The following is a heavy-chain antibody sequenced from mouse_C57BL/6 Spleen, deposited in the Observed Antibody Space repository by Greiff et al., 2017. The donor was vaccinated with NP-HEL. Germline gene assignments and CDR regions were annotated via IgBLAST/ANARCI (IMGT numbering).Heavy chain of an antibody. V-gene: IGHV1-31*01. CDR2: IYPYNGVS. D-gene: IGHD2-2*01. J-gene: IGHJ1*03. CDR1: GYSFTGYY. Sequence: VQLQQSGPELVKPGASVKISCKASGYSFTGYYMHWVKQSHGNILDWIGYIYPYNGVSSYNQKFKGKATLTVDKSSSTAYMELRSLTSEDTAGYYCARGASRGYDGGGDFEVWGTGTTVTVSS. CDR3: ARGASRGYDGGGDFEV.